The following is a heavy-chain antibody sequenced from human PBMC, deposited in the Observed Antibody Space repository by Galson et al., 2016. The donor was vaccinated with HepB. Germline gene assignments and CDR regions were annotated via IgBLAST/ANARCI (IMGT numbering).Heavy chain of an antibody. CDR3: ARRGLLERLLFFDS. CDR2: IYYSGST. D-gene: IGHD3-3*01. Sequence: SETLSLTCTVSGGSINRSPSYWAWIRQTPGKGLEWIGTIYYSGSTYYNPSLKSRVTISVDTPKNQFSLKVNSVTAADTAVYYCARRGLLERLLFFDSWGPGALVTVSS. CDR1: GGSINRSPSY. J-gene: IGHJ4*02. V-gene: IGHV4-39*01.